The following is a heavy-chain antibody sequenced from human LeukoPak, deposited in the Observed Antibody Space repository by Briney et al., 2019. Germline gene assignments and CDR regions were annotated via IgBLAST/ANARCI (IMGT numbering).Heavy chain of an antibody. V-gene: IGHV4-39*07. CDR3: AKGAGGFSYYNWFDP. CDR1: GGSISSSPYY. D-gene: IGHD5-18*01. J-gene: IGHJ5*02. Sequence: PSETLSLTCTVSGGSISSSPYYWGWIRQPPGKGLEWIGSIYYSGTTHYNPSLESRVTISVDTSKNQFSLKLASVTAADTAIYYCAKGAGGFSYYNWFDPWGQGTLVTVSS. CDR2: IYYSGTT.